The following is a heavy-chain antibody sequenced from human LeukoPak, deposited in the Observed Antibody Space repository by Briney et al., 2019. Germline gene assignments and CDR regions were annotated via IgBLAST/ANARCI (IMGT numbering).Heavy chain of an antibody. D-gene: IGHD4-17*01. CDR1: GFTFSSYG. CDR2: ISYDGSNK. Sequence: GGSLRLSCAASGFTFSSYGMHWVRQAPGKGLEWVAVISYDGSNKYYADSVKGRFTISRDNSKNTLYLQMNSLRAEDTAVYYCAKGRTTVTNSRFDYWGQGTLVTVSS. V-gene: IGHV3-30*18. CDR3: AKGRTTVTNSRFDY. J-gene: IGHJ4*02.